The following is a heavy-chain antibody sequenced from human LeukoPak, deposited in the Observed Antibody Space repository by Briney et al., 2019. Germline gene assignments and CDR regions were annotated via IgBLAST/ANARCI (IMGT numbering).Heavy chain of an antibody. CDR2: INPSSGGT. D-gene: IGHD1-1*01. CDR1: GYTFTGYY. J-gene: IGHJ5*02. Sequence: ASVKVSCKASGYTFTGYYMHWVRQAPGQGLEWMGWINPSSGGTNYAQKFQGRVTMTRDTSISTAYMELSRLRSDDTAVYYCAKVRWNELLGGFDPWGQGTLVTVSS. V-gene: IGHV1-2*02. CDR3: AKVRWNELLGGFDP.